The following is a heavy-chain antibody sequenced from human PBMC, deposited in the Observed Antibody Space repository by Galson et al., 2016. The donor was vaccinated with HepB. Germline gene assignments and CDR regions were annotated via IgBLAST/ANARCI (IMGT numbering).Heavy chain of an antibody. CDR2: INWNGGST. J-gene: IGHJ4*02. V-gene: IGHV3-20*04. D-gene: IGHD4-17*01. CDR3: AGGMSHDYGVSADY. CDR1: GFTFDDYG. Sequence: SLRLSCAASGFTFDDYGLSWVRQAPGKGLEWVSGINWNGGSTGYADSVKGRFTISRDNAKNSLYLQMNSLRAEDTAWYYGAGGMSHDYGVSADYWGQGTLVTVSS.